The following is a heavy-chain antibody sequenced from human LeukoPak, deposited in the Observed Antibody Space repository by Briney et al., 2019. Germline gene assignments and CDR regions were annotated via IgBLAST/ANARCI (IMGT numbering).Heavy chain of an antibody. CDR2: IKQDGIEK. Sequence: GGSLRLSCAASGFTFSSYWMDWVRQAPGKGLEWVANIKQDGIEKYFVDSVKGRFAISRDNAKNLLYLQMNSLRAEGTAVYYCAREAMVRGVPDAFDIWGQGTMVTVSS. D-gene: IGHD3-10*01. CDR3: AREAMVRGVPDAFDI. J-gene: IGHJ3*02. V-gene: IGHV3-7*01. CDR1: GFTFSSYW.